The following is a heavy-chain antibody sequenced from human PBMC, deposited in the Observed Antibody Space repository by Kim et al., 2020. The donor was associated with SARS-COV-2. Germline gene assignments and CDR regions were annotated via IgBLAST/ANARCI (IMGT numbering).Heavy chain of an antibody. Sequence: ASVKVSCKACGYMFTSYGFSWVWQAPGQGLEWLGWISARDGGTKYGQKVQGRVIMTTDTSTNTAYMELWSLRSDDTAMYYCARGAYGDVSFDYWGQGTLVTVSS. D-gene: IGHD4-17*01. CDR1: GYMFTSYG. CDR2: ISARDGGT. V-gene: IGHV1-18*04. J-gene: IGHJ4*02. CDR3: ARGAYGDVSFDY.